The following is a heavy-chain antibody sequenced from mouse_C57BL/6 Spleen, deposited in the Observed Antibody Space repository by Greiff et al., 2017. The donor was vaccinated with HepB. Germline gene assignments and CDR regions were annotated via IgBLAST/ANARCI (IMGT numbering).Heavy chain of an antibody. V-gene: IGHV5-9-1*02. J-gene: IGHJ4*01. CDR2: ISSGGDYI. Sequence: EVQLVESGEGLVKPGGSLKLSCAASGFTFSSYAMSWVRQTPEKRLEWVAYISSGGDYIYYADTVKGRFTISRDNARNTLYLQMSSLKSEDTAMYYCTRGVTTVVANAMDYWGQGTSVTVSS. CDR1: GFTFSSYA. D-gene: IGHD1-1*01. CDR3: TRGVTTVVANAMDY.